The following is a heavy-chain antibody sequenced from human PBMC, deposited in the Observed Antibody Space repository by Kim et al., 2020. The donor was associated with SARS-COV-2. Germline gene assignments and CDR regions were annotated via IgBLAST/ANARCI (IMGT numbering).Heavy chain of an antibody. CDR1: GGSISSYY. V-gene: IGHV4-59*08. CDR2: IYYSGST. J-gene: IGHJ4*02. Sequence: SETLSLTCTVSGGSISSYYWSWIRQPPGKGLEWIGYIYYSGSTNYNPSLESRVTISVDTSKNQFSLKLSSVTAADTAVYYCARHKSGWGSFDYWGQGTLVTVSS. CDR3: ARHKSGWGSFDY. D-gene: IGHD6-19*01.